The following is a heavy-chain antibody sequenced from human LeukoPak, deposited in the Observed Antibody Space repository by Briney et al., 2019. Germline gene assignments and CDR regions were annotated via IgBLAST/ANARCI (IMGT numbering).Heavy chain of an antibody. J-gene: IGHJ4*02. CDR1: GGTFSSYA. Sequence: GSSVKVSCKASGGTFSSYAISWVRQAPGQGLEWMGGIIPIFGTANYAQKLQGRVTITTDKSTRTGYMELSSLGYECTAVYYCGRASRDTLNAIDYWGQGTLVTVSS. CDR2: IIPIFGTA. V-gene: IGHV1-69*05. CDR3: GRASRDTLNAIDY.